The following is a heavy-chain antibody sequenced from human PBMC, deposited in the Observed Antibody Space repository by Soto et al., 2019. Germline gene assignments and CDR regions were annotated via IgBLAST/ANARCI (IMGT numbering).Heavy chain of an antibody. CDR2: SSATDAGR. CDR1: GFTFSSYG. J-gene: IGHJ4*02. D-gene: IGHD1-7*01. Sequence: GGSLRLSCAASGFTFSSYGMTWVRQAPGKGLEWVSFSSATDAGRYYADSVKGRFTISRDNSKNTLYLQMSSLRADDTAVYYCAKDRRAGGNYGFYSDFWGQGALVTVSS. CDR3: AKDRRAGGNYGFYSDF. V-gene: IGHV3-23*01.